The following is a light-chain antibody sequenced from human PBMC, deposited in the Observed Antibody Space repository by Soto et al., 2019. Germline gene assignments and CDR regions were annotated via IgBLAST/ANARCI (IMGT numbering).Light chain of an antibody. Sequence: DIQMTQSPSTLSASVGDTVTITCRASQSISYWLAWYQQKPGQAPKLLINKASTLESGVPSRFSGSGSGTEFTLTISSLQPEDFATFYCQQYDRFPYSFGQGTKLEIK. CDR3: QQYDRFPYS. V-gene: IGKV1-5*03. CDR2: KAS. J-gene: IGKJ2*03. CDR1: QSISYW.